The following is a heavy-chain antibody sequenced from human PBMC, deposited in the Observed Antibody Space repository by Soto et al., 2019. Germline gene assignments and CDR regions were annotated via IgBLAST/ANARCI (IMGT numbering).Heavy chain of an antibody. J-gene: IGHJ4*02. CDR1: GGTFSSYA. CDR3: ARGSGYCSGGSCKNYFDY. D-gene: IGHD2-15*01. Sequence: GASVKVSCKASGGTFSSYAISWVRQAPGQGLEWMGGIIPIFGTANYAQKFQGRVTITADESTSTAYMELSSLRSEDTAVYYCARGSGYCSGGSCKNYFDYGGQGTLVTVSS. V-gene: IGHV1-69*13. CDR2: IIPIFGTA.